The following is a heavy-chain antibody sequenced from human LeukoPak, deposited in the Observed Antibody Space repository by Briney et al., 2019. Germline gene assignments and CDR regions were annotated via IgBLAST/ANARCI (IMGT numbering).Heavy chain of an antibody. V-gene: IGHV3-73*01. Sequence: GGSLRLSCAVSGFSFSGSAIPWVRQASGKGLEWVARIRSKDNKYATSYTESVKGRFTISRDDSKSTAYLQMNSLKVEDTAIYYCTAGSPCRGDCYRYLDFWGQGSLVTVSS. D-gene: IGHD2-21*02. CDR1: GFSFSGSA. CDR2: IRSKDNKYAT. CDR3: TAGSPCRGDCYRYLDF. J-gene: IGHJ4*02.